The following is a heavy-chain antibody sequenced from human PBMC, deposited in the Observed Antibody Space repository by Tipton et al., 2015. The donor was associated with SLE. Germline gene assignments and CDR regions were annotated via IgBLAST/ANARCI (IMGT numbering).Heavy chain of an antibody. D-gene: IGHD6-19*01. CDR1: GGSFSGYY. CDR2: INHSGST. V-gene: IGHV4-34*01. J-gene: IGHJ3*02. CDR3: ARAPYRNAWYGAFDI. Sequence: TLSLTCAVYGGSFSGYYWSWIRQPPGKGLERIGEINHSGSTNYNPSLKSRVTISVDTSKNQFSLKLSSVTAADTGVIYCARAPYRNAWYGAFDIWGQGTAVTVSS.